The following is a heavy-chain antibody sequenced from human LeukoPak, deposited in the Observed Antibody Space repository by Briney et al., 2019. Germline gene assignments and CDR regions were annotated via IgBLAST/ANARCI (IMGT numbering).Heavy chain of an antibody. CDR3: ARGHYDVLAASYKWTPDY. CDR1: GFTFNTFN. Sequence: GGSLRLSCAASGFTFNTFNMNWVRQAPGKGLEWVSSITSGGDYIYYADSVKGRFTASRDNAKNSLSLQLNSLRVEDTAVYYCARGHYDVLAASYKWTPDYWGQGTLVTVSS. V-gene: IGHV3-21*01. D-gene: IGHD3-9*01. CDR2: ITSGGDYI. J-gene: IGHJ4*02.